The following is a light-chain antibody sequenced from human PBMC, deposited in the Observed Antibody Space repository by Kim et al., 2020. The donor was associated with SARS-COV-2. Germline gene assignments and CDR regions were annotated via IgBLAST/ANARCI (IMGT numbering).Light chain of an antibody. CDR2: DAS. CDR3: QHRSSWPLT. J-gene: IGKJ4*01. V-gene: IGKV3-11*01. Sequence: SLAPGESATLSCRASQSVSSSLAWYQQKPGQAPRLLIYDASNRATGIPARFSGSGSGTDFTLTISSLEPEDFAVYYCQHRSSWPLTFGGGTKLEI. CDR1: QSVSSS.